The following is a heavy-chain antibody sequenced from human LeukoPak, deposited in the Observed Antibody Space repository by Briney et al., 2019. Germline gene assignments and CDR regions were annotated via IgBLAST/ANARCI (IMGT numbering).Heavy chain of an antibody. CDR1: GFTFSGSA. V-gene: IGHV3-73*01. Sequence: GGSLRLSCAASGFTFSGSAMHWVRQASGEGLEWVGRIRSKANSYATAYAASVKGRFTISRDDSKNTAYLQMNSLKTEDTAVYYCTRVRDIVATIPAFDIWGQGTMVTASS. J-gene: IGHJ3*02. CDR2: IRSKANSYAT. CDR3: TRVRDIVATIPAFDI. D-gene: IGHD5-12*01.